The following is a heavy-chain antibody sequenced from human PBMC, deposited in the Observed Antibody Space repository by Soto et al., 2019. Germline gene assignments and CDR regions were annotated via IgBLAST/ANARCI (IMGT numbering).Heavy chain of an antibody. D-gene: IGHD7-27*01. Sequence: EVQLVESGGGLVQPGGSLRLSCAASGFTFSSYWMHWVRQAPGKGLVWVSRINSDGSSTFYADSVKGRFTISRDNAKNSLYLQMSSLRADDTAVYYCASSLLTPFDYWGQGSLVTVAS. V-gene: IGHV3-74*01. CDR1: GFTFSSYW. J-gene: IGHJ4*02. CDR3: ASSLLTPFDY. CDR2: INSDGSST.